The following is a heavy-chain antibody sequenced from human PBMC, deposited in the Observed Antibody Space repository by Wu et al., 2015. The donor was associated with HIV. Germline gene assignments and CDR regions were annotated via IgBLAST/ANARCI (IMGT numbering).Heavy chain of an antibody. CDR3: ARGGPGDTRRFHCSSTSCYSDDYMDV. CDR2: IIPIFGTA. CDR1: GGTFSSYA. J-gene: IGHJ6*03. D-gene: IGHD2-2*01. V-gene: IGHV1-69*12. Sequence: QVQLVQSGAEVKKPGSSVKVSCKASGGTFSSYAISWVRQAPGQGLEWMGGIIPIFGTANYAQKFQGRVTITADESTSTAYMELSSLRSEDTAVYYCARGGPGDTRRFHCSSTSCYSDDYMDVWGKGTTVTVSS.